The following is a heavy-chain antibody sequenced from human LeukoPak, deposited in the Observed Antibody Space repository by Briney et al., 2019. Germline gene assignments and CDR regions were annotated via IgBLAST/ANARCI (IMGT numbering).Heavy chain of an antibody. CDR2: INPNSGGT. J-gene: IGHJ6*02. Sequence: GASVKVSCKASGYTFTSYYMHWVRQAPGQGLEWMGWINPNSGGTNYAQKFQGRVTMTRDTSISTAYMELSRLRSDDTAVYYCAILTYYYYGMDVWGQGTTVTVSS. V-gene: IGHV1-2*02. CDR1: GYTFTSYY. CDR3: AILTYYYYGMDV.